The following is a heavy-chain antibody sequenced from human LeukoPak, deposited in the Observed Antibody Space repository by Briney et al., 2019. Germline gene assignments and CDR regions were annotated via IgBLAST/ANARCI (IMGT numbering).Heavy chain of an antibody. J-gene: IGHJ4*02. D-gene: IGHD3-16*01. V-gene: IGHV1-2*02. Sequence: ASVKVSCKASGYTSTGYYMHWVRQAPGQGLEWMGWINPNSGGTNYAQKFRGRVTMTRDTSISTAYMELSRLRSDDTAVYYCARDLPSLRYRGPRYYFDYWGQGTLVTVSS. CDR3: ARDLPSLRYRGPRYYFDY. CDR2: INPNSGGT. CDR1: GYTSTGYY.